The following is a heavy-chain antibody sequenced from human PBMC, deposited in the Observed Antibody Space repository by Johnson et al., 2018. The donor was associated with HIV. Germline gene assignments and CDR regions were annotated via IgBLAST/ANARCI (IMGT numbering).Heavy chain of an antibody. J-gene: IGHJ3*02. D-gene: IGHD3-3*01. Sequence: QEQLVESGGGLVKPGGSLRLSCVASRLTLSDSYMSWIRQAPGKGLAWVSYISGSGNAIYYADSVMGRFTISRDNAKNSLYLQMNSLRAEDTAVYYCATTRWSDTDPFDIWGQGTMVTVSS. CDR2: ISGSGNAI. CDR1: RLTLSDSY. CDR3: ATTRWSDTDPFDI. V-gene: IGHV3-11*04.